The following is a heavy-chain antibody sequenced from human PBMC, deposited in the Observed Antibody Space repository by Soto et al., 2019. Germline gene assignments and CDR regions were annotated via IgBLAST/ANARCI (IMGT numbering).Heavy chain of an antibody. CDR1: GDSISSYY. J-gene: IGHJ4*02. CDR3: ARDRRFGDLLSERFDY. V-gene: IGHV4-59*01. Sequence: PSETLSLTCTVSGDSISSYYWSWIRQSPGKGLEWIGYIYYTGSTNSNPSLKSRLTQSLDTSKNQFSLKLTSVTAADTAVYYCARDRRFGDLLSERFDYWGQGTLVTVS. D-gene: IGHD3-10*01. CDR2: IYYTGST.